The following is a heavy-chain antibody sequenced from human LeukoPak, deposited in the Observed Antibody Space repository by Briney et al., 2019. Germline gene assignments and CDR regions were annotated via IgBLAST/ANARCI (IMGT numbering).Heavy chain of an antibody. D-gene: IGHD6-6*01. CDR3: ARAGRSSSFFNYYYYYMDV. CDR2: MNPNSGNT. J-gene: IGHJ6*03. CDR1: GYSFTNYD. Sequence: ASVKVSCKAFGYSFTNYDINWVRQATGQGLEWMGWMNPNSGNTGYAQKFQGRVTMTRNTSISTAYMELSSLRSEDSAVYYCARAGRSSSFFNYYYYYMDVWGKGTTVTVSS. V-gene: IGHV1-8*01.